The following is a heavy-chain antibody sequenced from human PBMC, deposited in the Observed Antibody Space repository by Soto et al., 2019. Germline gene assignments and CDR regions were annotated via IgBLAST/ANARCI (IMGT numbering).Heavy chain of an antibody. D-gene: IGHD3-3*01. CDR2: IKQDGSEK. CDR3: ARDFSPPYYDFWSGQYYFDY. J-gene: IGHJ4*02. CDR1: GFTFSSYW. V-gene: IGHV3-7*03. Sequence: EVQLVESGGGLVQPGGSLRLSCAASGFTFSSYWMSWVRQAPGKGLEWVANIKQDGSEKYYVDSVKGRFAISRDNAKNSLYLQMNSLRAEDTAVYYCARDFSPPYYDFWSGQYYFDYWGQGTLVTVSS.